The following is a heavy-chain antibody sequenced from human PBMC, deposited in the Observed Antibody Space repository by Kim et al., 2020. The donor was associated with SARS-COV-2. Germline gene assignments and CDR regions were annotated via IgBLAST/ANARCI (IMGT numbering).Heavy chain of an antibody. Sequence: GGSLRLSCAASGFTLSDHFINWVRQAPGKGLEWVGRSRNKANKYTTQYAASVKGRFTILRDDSKNSLYLQMNSLETEDTAVYYCSREVDGAFDIWGQGTMVPVSS. V-gene: IGHV3-72*01. CDR1: GFTLSDHF. J-gene: IGHJ3*02. D-gene: IGHD6-19*01. CDR2: SRNKANKYTT. CDR3: SREVDGAFDI.